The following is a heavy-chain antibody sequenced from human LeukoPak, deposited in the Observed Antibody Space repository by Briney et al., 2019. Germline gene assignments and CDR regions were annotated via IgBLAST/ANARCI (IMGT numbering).Heavy chain of an antibody. CDR1: GFTFSSYD. V-gene: IGHV3-13*01. J-gene: IGHJ3*02. Sequence: SGGSLRLPCAASGFTFSSYDMHWARQATGKGLEWVSAIGTAGDTYYPGSVKGRFTISRENAKNSLYLQMNSLRAGDTAVYYCARDDGKDAFDIWGQGTVVTVSS. CDR2: IGTAGDT. CDR3: ARDDGKDAFDI.